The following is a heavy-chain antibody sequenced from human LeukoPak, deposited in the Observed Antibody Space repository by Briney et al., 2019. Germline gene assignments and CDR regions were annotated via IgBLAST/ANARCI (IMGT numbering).Heavy chain of an antibody. CDR1: GYTFTGYY. CDR3: ARAKSHYDFWSGYPDYYYGMDV. J-gene: IGHJ6*02. CDR2: INPNSGGT. V-gene: IGHV1-2*02. Sequence: GASVKVSCKASGYTFTGYYMHWVRQAPGQGLEWMGWINPNSGGTNYAQKFQGRVTMTRDTSISTAYMELSRLRSDDTAVYYCARAKSHYDFWSGYPDYYYGMDVRGQGTTVTVSS. D-gene: IGHD3-3*01.